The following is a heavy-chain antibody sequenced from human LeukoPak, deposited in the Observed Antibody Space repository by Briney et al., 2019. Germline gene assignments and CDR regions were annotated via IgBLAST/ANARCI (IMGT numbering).Heavy chain of an antibody. D-gene: IGHD2-2*02. J-gene: IGHJ1*01. CDR1: GGSISSDSYY. CDR2: IYTSGST. CDR3: AGGAVPPAIQFFQH. V-gene: IGHV4-61*02. Sequence: SETLSLTCAVSGGSISSDSYYWSWIRQPAGKGLEWIGRIYTSGSTDYNLSLKSRVTISLDASKNQFSLKLSSVTAVDTAVYYCAGGAVPPAIQFFQHWGQGTLVTVAS.